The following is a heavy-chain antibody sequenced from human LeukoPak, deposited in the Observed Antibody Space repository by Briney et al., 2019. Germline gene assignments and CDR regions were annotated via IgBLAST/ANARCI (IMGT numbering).Heavy chain of an antibody. Sequence: PGGSLRLSCAASGFTFGDYAMHWVRQAPGKGLEWVSGISWNSGSIGYADSVKGRFTISRDNAKNSLYLQMNSLRAEDTALYYCAKDITESSSSDAFDIWGQGTMVTVSS. CDR3: AKDITESSSSDAFDI. CDR2: ISWNSGSI. D-gene: IGHD6-13*01. V-gene: IGHV3-9*01. J-gene: IGHJ3*02. CDR1: GFTFGDYA.